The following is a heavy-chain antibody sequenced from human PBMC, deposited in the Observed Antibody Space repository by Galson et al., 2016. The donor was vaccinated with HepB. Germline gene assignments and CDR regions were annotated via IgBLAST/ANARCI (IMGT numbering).Heavy chain of an antibody. CDR2: ISYDGSNK. V-gene: IGHV3-30*18. CDR3: AKAEEIQLWLDYSDY. J-gene: IGHJ4*02. CDR1: GFTFSSYG. Sequence: SLRLSCAASGFTFSSYGMHWVRQAPGKGLEWVAVISYDGSNKYYADSVKGRFTISRDNSKKTLYLQMNSLRAEDTAVYYCAKAEEIQLWLDYSDYWGQGTLGTVSS. D-gene: IGHD5-18*01.